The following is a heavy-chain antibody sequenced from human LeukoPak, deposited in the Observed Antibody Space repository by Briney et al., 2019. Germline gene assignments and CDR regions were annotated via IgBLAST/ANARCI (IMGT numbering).Heavy chain of an antibody. CDR1: GFTFSSYE. V-gene: IGHV3-48*03. J-gene: IGHJ4*02. D-gene: IGHD6-19*01. CDR3: ARVGGSSGWYHRPGGPYELDY. Sequence: GGSLRLSCAASGFTFSSYEMNWVRQAPGKGLEWVSYISSSGSTIYYADSVKGRFTISGDNAKNSLYLQMNSLRAEDTAVYYCARVGGSSGWYHRPGGPYELDYWGQGTLVTVSP. CDR2: ISSSGSTI.